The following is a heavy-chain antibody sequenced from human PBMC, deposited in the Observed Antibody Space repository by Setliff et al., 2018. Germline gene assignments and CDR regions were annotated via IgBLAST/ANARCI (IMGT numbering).Heavy chain of an antibody. CDR2: IWFDGSNK. V-gene: IGHV3-33*01. D-gene: IGHD3-10*01. J-gene: IGHJ4*02. CDR1: GFTFGGSA. Sequence: SLRLSCASSGFTFGGSAMHWVRQAPGKGLEWVAFIWFDGSNKYYAASVTGRFTISRDNSRDTLYLHMNSLRDEDTAVYFCARDKDHIRGFDYWGRGALVTVSS. CDR3: ARDKDHIRGFDY.